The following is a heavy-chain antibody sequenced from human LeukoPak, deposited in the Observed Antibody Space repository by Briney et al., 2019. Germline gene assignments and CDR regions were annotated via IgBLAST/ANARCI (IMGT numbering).Heavy chain of an antibody. CDR3: ASGLVDTYDSSLLDY. V-gene: IGHV4-59*12. CDR1: GGSISSYY. J-gene: IGHJ4*02. Sequence: KPSETLSLTCTVSGGSISSYYWSWIRQPPGKGLEWIGYIYYSGSTNYNPSLKSRVTISVDTSKNQFSLKLNSVTAADTAVYYCASGLVDTYDSSLLDYWGQGTLVTVSS. CDR2: IYYSGST. D-gene: IGHD3-22*01.